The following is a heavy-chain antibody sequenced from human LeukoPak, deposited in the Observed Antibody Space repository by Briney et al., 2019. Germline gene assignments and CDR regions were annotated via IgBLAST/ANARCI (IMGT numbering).Heavy chain of an antibody. V-gene: IGHV3-21*01. Sequence: GGSLRLSCAASGFTFSDYSMNWVRQAPGKGLEWLSFISSGSKYIYYADSVKGRFTISRDNSKNTLYLQMNSLRAEDTAVYYCAKDLWNKDLPDYWGQGTLVTVSS. J-gene: IGHJ4*02. CDR1: GFTFSDYS. CDR3: AKDLWNKDLPDY. CDR2: ISSGSKYI. D-gene: IGHD1/OR15-1a*01.